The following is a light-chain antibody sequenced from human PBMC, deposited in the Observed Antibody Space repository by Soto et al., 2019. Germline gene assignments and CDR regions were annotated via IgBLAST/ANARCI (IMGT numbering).Light chain of an antibody. J-gene: IGLJ1*01. CDR1: STDVGRYNY. V-gene: IGLV2-14*01. CDR3: SSYKTSSTYV. Sequence: QSVLTQPASVSGSPGQPITISCTGTSTDVGRYNYVSWYQQHPGKAPILMIYDVANRPSGVSNRFSGSKSGITASLTISGLQADDEADYYCSSYKTSSTYVFGTGTMVTVL. CDR2: DVA.